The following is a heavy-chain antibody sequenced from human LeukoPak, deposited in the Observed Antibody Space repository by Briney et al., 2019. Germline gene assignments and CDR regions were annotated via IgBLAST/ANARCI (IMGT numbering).Heavy chain of an antibody. CDR2: TYYSGST. CDR1: GGSISSYY. V-gene: IGHV4-59*01. D-gene: IGHD6-19*01. CDR3: ARGEQWLADAFDI. Sequence: SETLSLTCTVSGGSISSYYWSWIRQPPGKGLEWIGYTYYSGSTNYNPSLKSRVTISVDTSKNQFSLKLSSVTAADTAVYYCARGEQWLADAFDIWGQGTMVTVSS. J-gene: IGHJ3*02.